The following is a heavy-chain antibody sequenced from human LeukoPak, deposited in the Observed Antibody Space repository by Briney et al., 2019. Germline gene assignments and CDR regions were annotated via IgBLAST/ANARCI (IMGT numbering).Heavy chain of an antibody. CDR2: INHSGST. CDR3: ARGRIVVVPAAMRGGWFDP. V-gene: IGHV4-34*01. J-gene: IGHJ5*02. Sequence: PSETLSLTCAVYGGSLSGYYWSWIRQPPGKGLEWIGEINHSGSTNYNPSLKSRVTISVDTSKNQFSLKLSSVTAADTAVYYCARGRIVVVPAAMRGGWFDPWGQGTLVTVSS. CDR1: GGSLSGYY. D-gene: IGHD2-2*01.